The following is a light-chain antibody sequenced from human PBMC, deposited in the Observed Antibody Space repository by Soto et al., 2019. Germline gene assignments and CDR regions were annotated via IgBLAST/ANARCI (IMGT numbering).Light chain of an antibody. CDR2: GAS. CDR3: QHYGSSPLYI. V-gene: IGKV3-20*01. J-gene: IGKJ2*01. CDR1: QSVSSSY. Sequence: EIVLTQSPGTLSLSPGERATLSCRASQSVSSSYLAWYQQKPGQPPRLLIYGASSWATGIPDRFSGSGSGTDFTLTINRLEAEDFAVYYCQHYGSSPLYIFGQGTKLEIK.